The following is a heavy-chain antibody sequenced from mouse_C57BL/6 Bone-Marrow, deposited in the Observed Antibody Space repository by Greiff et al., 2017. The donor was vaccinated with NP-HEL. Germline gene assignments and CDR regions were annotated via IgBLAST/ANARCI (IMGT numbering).Heavy chain of an antibody. J-gene: IGHJ2*01. CDR2: ISDGGSYT. CDR1: GFTFSSYA. CDR3: ARSTFITTVDY. Sequence: EVQVVESGGGLVKPGGSLKLSCAASGFTFSSYAMSWVRPTPEKRLEWVATISDGGSYTYYPDNVKGRFTISRDNAKNNLYLQMSHLKSEDTAMYYCARSTFITTVDYWGQGTTLTVSS. V-gene: IGHV5-4*01. D-gene: IGHD1-1*01.